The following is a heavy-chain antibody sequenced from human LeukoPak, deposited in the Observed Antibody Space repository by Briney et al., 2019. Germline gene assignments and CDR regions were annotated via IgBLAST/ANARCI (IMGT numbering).Heavy chain of an antibody. Sequence: SETLSLTCTVSGGSISSPTSYWGWIRQPPGKGLEWIGYIYYSGSTNYNPSLKSRVTISVDTSKNQFSLKLSSVTAADTAVYYCARVHCSGGSCYFDYWGQGTLVTVSS. J-gene: IGHJ4*02. CDR3: ARVHCSGGSCYFDY. D-gene: IGHD2-15*01. CDR1: GGSISSPTSY. V-gene: IGHV4-61*01. CDR2: IYYSGST.